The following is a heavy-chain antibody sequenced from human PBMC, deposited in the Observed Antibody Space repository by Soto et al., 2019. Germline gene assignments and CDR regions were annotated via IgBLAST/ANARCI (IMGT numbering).Heavy chain of an antibody. D-gene: IGHD3-3*01. J-gene: IGHJ5*02. V-gene: IGHV4-34*01. CDR1: GGSVNGYY. Sequence: SETLSLTCAVYGGSVNGYYWNWFRQPPGKGLEWIGEINHTGGTHYNPSLKSRVTMSVDTSKNQFSLRLSSVTAADTAIYYCATRITVFGLLIPPFDPWGQGTQVTVSS. CDR2: INHTGGT. CDR3: ATRITVFGLLIPPFDP.